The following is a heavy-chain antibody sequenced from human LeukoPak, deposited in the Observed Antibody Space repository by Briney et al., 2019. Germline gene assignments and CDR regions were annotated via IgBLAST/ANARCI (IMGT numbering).Heavy chain of an antibody. J-gene: IGHJ4*02. CDR1: GGSFGDYY. CDR3: ASSVVVTTQSRHSDY. D-gene: IGHD2-21*02. V-gene: IGHV4-34*01. CDR2: ITQSGST. Sequence: SETLSLTCTVYGGSFGDYYWSWIRQPPGKGLQWIGEITQSGSTNYNPSLKSRLTISVDTSKNQFSLNLNSVTAADTAVYYCASSVVVTTQSRHSDYWGQGTLVTVSS.